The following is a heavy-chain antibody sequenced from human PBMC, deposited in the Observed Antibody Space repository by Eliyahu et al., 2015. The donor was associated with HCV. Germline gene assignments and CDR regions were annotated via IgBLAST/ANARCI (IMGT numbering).Heavy chain of an antibody. J-gene: IGHJ6*02. CDR2: MNPNSGNT. D-gene: IGHD2-15*01. CDR1: GYTFTSYD. V-gene: IGHV1-8*01. Sequence: QVQLVQSGAEVKKPGASVKVSCKASGYTFTSYDIXWVRQATGQGLEWMGWMNPNSGNTGYXQKFXGRVTMTRNTSISTAYMELSSLRSEDTAVYYCARTPTRGISATYYYYYGMDVWGQGTTVTVSS. CDR3: ARTPTRGISATYYYYYGMDV.